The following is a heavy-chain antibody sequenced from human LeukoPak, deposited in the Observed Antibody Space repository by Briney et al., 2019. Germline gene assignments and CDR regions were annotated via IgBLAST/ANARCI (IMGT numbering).Heavy chain of an antibody. CDR2: ISSSGSTI. CDR1: GFTFSDYY. Sequence: GGSLRLSCAASGFTFSDYYMSWIRQAPGKGLEWVSYISSSGSTIYYADSVKGRFTISRDNAKNSLYLQMNSLRAEDTAVYYCARSYLWFGELFSVDDYWGQGTLVTVSS. V-gene: IGHV3-11*01. CDR3: ARSYLWFGELFSVDDY. J-gene: IGHJ4*02. D-gene: IGHD3-10*01.